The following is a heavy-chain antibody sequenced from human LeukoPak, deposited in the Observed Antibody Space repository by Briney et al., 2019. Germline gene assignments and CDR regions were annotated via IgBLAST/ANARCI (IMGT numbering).Heavy chain of an antibody. CDR2: IASNGANS. J-gene: IGHJ3*01. Sequence: GGSLRPSCAASGFNFRDAAMTWVRRAPGKGLEWVSLIASNGANSYYAESVKGRFSISRDNSKNMLSLQMNSLRVEDTARYYCAKDIQLSTWGLGTVVTVSS. CDR1: GFNFRDAA. CDR3: AKDIQLST. V-gene: IGHV3-23*01. D-gene: IGHD5-24*01.